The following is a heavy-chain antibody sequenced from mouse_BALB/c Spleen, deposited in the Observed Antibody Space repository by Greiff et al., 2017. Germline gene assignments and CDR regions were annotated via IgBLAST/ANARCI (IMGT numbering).Heavy chain of an antibody. Sequence: DVMLVESGGGLVKPGGSLKLSCAASGFTFSDYYMYWVRQTPEKRLEWVATISDGGSYTYYPDSVKGRFTISRDNAKNNLYLQMSSLKSEDTAMYYCARLRGAMDYWGQGTSVTVSS. V-gene: IGHV5-4*02. CDR3: ARLRGAMDY. CDR1: GFTFSDYY. J-gene: IGHJ4*01. CDR2: ISDGGSYT. D-gene: IGHD1-1*01.